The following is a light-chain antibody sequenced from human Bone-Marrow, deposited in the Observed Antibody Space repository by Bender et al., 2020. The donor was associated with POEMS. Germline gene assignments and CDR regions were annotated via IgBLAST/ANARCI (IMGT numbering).Light chain of an antibody. V-gene: IGLV2-14*03. Sequence: QSALTQPASVSGSPGQSIIISCTGTSSDVGGYNYVSWYQQHHGKAPKLMIYDVTNRPSGVSNRYSASKSGNTASLTIPGLQAEDEADYFCSSHTNRGPRVFGGGTKLTVL. J-gene: IGLJ3*02. CDR3: SSHTNRGPRV. CDR1: SSDVGGYNY. CDR2: DVT.